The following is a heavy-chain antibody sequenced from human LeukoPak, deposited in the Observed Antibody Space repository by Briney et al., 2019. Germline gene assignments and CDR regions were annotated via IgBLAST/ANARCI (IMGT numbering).Heavy chain of an antibody. J-gene: IGHJ3*02. CDR2: ISYDGRNK. Sequence: PGGSLRLSCTASGFTFGSYDMHWVRQAPGKGLEWVAVISYDGRNKYYADSVKGRFTISGDNSKNTLYLQMNSLRAEDTAVYYCAKDLPRGVVVVAAGGAFDIWGQGTMVTVSS. CDR1: GFTFGSYD. D-gene: IGHD2-15*01. CDR3: AKDLPRGVVVVAAGGAFDI. V-gene: IGHV3-30*18.